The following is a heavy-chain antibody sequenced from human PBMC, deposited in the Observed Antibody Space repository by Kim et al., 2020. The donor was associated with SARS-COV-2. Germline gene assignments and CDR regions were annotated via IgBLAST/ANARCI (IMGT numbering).Heavy chain of an antibody. D-gene: IGHD6-19*01. Sequence: SETLSLTCTVSGGSISSGGYYWSWIRQHPGKGLEWIGYIYYSGSTYYNPSLKSRVTISVDTSKNQFSLKLSSVTAADTTVYYCARGEADVAGTGGIPYLWGQGTLVTVSS. CDR2: IYYSGST. J-gene: IGHJ5*02. CDR3: ARGEADVAGTGGIPYL. CDR1: GGSISSGGYY. V-gene: IGHV4-31*03.